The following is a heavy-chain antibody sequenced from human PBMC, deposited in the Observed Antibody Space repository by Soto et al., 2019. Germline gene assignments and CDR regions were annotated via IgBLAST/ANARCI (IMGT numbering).Heavy chain of an antibody. V-gene: IGHV3-33*01. J-gene: IGHJ6*02. CDR3: ARDGRGLRNYYYYGMDV. CDR1: GFTLSSYG. D-gene: IGHD2-15*01. CDR2: IWYDVSKK. Sequence: GESLRLSCAASGFTLSSYGVHWVRQAPGEGLEGVAVIWYDVSKKDNADSVKGRFTISRENSKTTLYLQMNSLRAEDTAVYYCARDGRGLRNYYYYGMDVWGQGPTVTV.